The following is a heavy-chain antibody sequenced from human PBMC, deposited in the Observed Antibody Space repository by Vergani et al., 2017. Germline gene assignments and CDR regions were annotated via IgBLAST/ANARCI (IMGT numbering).Heavy chain of an antibody. J-gene: IGHJ4*02. D-gene: IGHD5-12*01. CDR1: GGSISSYY. Sequence: QVQLQESGPGLVKPSETLSLTCTVSGGSISSYYWSWIRQPPGKGREWIGYIYYSGSTNYNPSLKSRVTISVDTSKNQFSLKLSSVTAADTAVYYCASGYDLATFDYWGQGTLVTVSS. V-gene: IGHV4-59*01. CDR2: IYYSGST. CDR3: ASGYDLATFDY.